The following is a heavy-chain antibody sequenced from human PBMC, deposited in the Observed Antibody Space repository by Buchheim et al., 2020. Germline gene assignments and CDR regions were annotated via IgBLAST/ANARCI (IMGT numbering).Heavy chain of an antibody. V-gene: IGHV4-34*01. CDR2: INHSGST. CDR3: ARASPSDYYDSSGSAYYYAMDV. J-gene: IGHJ6*02. D-gene: IGHD3-22*01. Sequence: QVQLQQWGVGLLKPSETLSLTCAVYGGSFSGYYWNWIRQPPGKGLEWIGEINHSGSTNYNPSLKSRVTISVDTSKNQFSLKLSSVTAADTAVYYCARASPSDYYDSSGSAYYYAMDVWGQGTT. CDR1: GGSFSGYY.